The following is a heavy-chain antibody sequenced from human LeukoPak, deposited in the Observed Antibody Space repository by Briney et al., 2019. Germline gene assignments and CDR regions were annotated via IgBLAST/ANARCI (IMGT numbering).Heavy chain of an antibody. CDR3: ATPVPHGSDPSLYYYYMDV. J-gene: IGHJ6*03. Sequence: GGSLRLSCAASGFTFNSYAIHWVRQAPGKGLEWVAVISYDGSKKFYAHSVKGRFTISRDNSKNTLYLQMNSLRADDTAVYYCATPVPHGSDPSLYYYYMDVWGKGTTVTISS. V-gene: IGHV3-30*04. D-gene: IGHD3-10*01. CDR2: ISYDGSKK. CDR1: GFTFNSYA.